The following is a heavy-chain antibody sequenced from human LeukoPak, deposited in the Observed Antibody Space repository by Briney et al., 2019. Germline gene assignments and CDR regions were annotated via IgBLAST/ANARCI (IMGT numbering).Heavy chain of an antibody. CDR2: INPNSGGR. J-gene: IGHJ4*02. CDR1: GYTFTGYY. CDR3: ARAFLGRGSYYDY. D-gene: IGHD1-26*01. Sequence: ASVTVSCKASGYTFTGYYIHWVRQAPGQGLEWMGWINPNSGGRNYAQKFQGRVTMTRDTSISTAYMELSRLRSDDTAVYYCARAFLGRGSYYDYWGQGTLVTVSS. V-gene: IGHV1-2*02.